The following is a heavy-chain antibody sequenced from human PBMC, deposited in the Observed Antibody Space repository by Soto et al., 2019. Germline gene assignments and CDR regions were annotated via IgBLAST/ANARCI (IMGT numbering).Heavy chain of an antibody. V-gene: IGHV3-48*01. CDR2: ISSSSSTI. D-gene: IGHD4-17*01. Sequence: PLGSLRLSCAASRFTFSSYSINWVLQTPWKGLEWVSYISSSSSTIYYADSVKGRFTTSRDNAKNSLYLQMNSLRAEDTAVYYCARMTTVTSDAFDIWGQGTMVTVSS. J-gene: IGHJ3*02. CDR3: ARMTTVTSDAFDI. CDR1: RFTFSSYS.